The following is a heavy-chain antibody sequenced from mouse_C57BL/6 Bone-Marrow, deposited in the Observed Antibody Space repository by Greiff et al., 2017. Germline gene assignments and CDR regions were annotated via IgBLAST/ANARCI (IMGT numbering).Heavy chain of an antibody. D-gene: IGHD2-14*01. V-gene: IGHV1-50*01. CDR2: IDPSDSYT. J-gene: IGHJ4*01. Sequence: QVQLQQPGAELVKPGASVKLSCKASGYTFTSYWMQWVKQRPGQGLEWIGEIDPSDSYTNYNQKFKGKATLTVDTSSSTAYMQLSSLTSEDSAVYYCAREAAILPYDMDYWGQGTSVTVSS. CDR1: GYTFTSYW. CDR3: AREAAILPYDMDY.